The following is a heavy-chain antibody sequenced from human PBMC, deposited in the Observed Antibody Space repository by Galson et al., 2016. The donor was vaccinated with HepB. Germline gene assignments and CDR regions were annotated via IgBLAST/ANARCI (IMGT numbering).Heavy chain of an antibody. CDR3: VRDHDWGFYY. J-gene: IGHJ4*02. Sequence: SLRLSCAVSGLTLSTYSTNWVRQAPGKGLEWIAYIRSRSNDRAIFYAGSVKGRFTISGDNAESMYLQMNSLRDEDTAVYYCVRDHDWGFYYWGQGALVTVSS. CDR2: IRSRSNDRAI. D-gene: IGHD7-27*01. CDR1: GLTLSTYS. V-gene: IGHV3-48*02.